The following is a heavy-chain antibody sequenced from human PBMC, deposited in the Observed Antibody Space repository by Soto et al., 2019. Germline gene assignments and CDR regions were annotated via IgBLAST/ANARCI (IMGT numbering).Heavy chain of an antibody. V-gene: IGHV4-39*01. J-gene: IGHJ4*02. CDR3: ARQSTVTYDY. CDR1: GGSLTSNSYY. Sequence: SETLSLTCTVSGGSLTSNSYYWGWIRQPPGKGLEWIGSFYYSQSTYFNPSLKSRVTISVGTSKNQYSLKLSAVTAADTAVYYCARQSTVTYDYWGQGILVTVSS. D-gene: IGHD4-17*01. CDR2: FYYSQST.